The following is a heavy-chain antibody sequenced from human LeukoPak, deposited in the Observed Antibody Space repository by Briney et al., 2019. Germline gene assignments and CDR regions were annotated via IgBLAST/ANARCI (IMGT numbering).Heavy chain of an antibody. Sequence: SVKVSCKASGGTFSSYAISWVRQAPGQGLEWMGGIIPIFGTANYAQKFQGRVTITADKSTSTAYMELSSLRSEDTAVYYCARAYSSGWSRYHYYMDVWGKGTTVTVSS. CDR3: ARAYSSGWSRYHYYMDV. J-gene: IGHJ6*03. V-gene: IGHV1-69*06. D-gene: IGHD6-19*01. CDR2: IIPIFGTA. CDR1: GGTFSSYA.